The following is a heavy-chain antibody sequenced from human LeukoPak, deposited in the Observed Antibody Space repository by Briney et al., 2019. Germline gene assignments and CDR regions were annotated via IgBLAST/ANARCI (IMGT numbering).Heavy chain of an antibody. D-gene: IGHD6-6*01. CDR1: GGSISSYY. J-gene: IGHJ6*03. CDR3: AIGSWQLVPDYYYYMDV. CDR2: IYYSGST. V-gene: IGHV4-59*08. Sequence: SETLSLTCTVSGGSISSYYWSWIRQPPGKGLEWIGYIYYSGSTNYNPSLKSRVTISVDTSKNQFSLKLTSVTAADTAVYYCAIGSWQLVPDYYYYMDVWGKGTTVTVSS.